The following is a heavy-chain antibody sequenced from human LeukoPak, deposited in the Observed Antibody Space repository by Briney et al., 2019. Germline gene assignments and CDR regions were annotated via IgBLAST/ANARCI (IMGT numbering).Heavy chain of an antibody. CDR3: AKGPLLWD. J-gene: IGHJ4*02. CDR1: GFTFSSSA. CDR2: ISGSGGST. V-gene: IGHV3-23*01. D-gene: IGHD2/OR15-2a*01. Sequence: GGSLRLSCEGFGFTFSSSAMSWVRQAPGKGLEWVSSISGSGGSTYYADSVKGRFTISRDNSKNTLYLQMNSLRAEDTAVYYCAKGPLLWDWGQGTLVTVSS.